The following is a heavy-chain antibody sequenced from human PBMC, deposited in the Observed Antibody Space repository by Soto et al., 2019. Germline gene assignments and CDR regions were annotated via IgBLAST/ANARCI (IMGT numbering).Heavy chain of an antibody. CDR3: ARVPDV. CDR2: IYHNGST. Sequence: QLQLQESGSGLVKPSQTLSLTCAVSGGSISSGGYSWSWIRQPPGKGLEWIGYIYHNGSTYYNPPPKRRVIISVGRSKNQFSLKRSSVSAAETAGYFCARVPDVWGQGTTVTVSS. J-gene: IGHJ6*02. CDR1: GGSISSGGYS. V-gene: IGHV4-30-2*01.